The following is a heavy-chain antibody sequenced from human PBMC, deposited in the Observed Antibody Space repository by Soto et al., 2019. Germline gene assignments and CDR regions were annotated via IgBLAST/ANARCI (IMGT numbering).Heavy chain of an antibody. D-gene: IGHD4-17*01. CDR3: ARDRFGYADSGD. CDR1: GYTFTSAY. J-gene: IGHJ4*02. V-gene: IGHV1-46*01. CDR2: SNHRDGST. Sequence: QVLLAQSGAQVKKPGASVRAPCRTSGYTFTSAYMHWVRQAPGQGLEWMGVSNHRDGSTLYPQKFQGRVTLTRDTSTSTLYIELISLPPEDTAVYYCARDRFGYADSGDWGQGTLVTVSS.